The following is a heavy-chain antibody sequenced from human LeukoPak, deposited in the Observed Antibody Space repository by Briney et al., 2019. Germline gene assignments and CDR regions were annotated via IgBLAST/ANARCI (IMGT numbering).Heavy chain of an antibody. D-gene: IGHD3-3*01. J-gene: IGHJ6*03. CDR2: IKQDGSEK. V-gene: IGHV3-7*01. Sequence: GGSLRLSCAASGFTFSSYEMNWVRQAPGKGLEWVANIKQDGSEKYYVDSVKGRFTISRDNAKNSLYLQMNSLRAEDTAVYYCARHPTEDYDFWSGYYGYYYYYMDVWGKGTTVTVSS. CDR3: ARHPTEDYDFWSGYYGYYYYYMDV. CDR1: GFTFSSYE.